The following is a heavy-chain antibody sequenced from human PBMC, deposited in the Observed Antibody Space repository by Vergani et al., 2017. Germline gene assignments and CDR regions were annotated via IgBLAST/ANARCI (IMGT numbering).Heavy chain of an antibody. CDR1: GFSLSTSGVG. D-gene: IGHD6-25*01. V-gene: IGHV2-5*01. Sequence: QITLKESGPTLVKPTQTLTLICTFSGFSLSTSGVGVGWIRQPPGKALEWLALIYWSDDKRYSQSLNSRLTITKDTSKNQVVLTMTNMDPVDTATYYCARGPSWDYFDYWGQGTLVTVSS. CDR2: IYWSDDK. J-gene: IGHJ4*02. CDR3: ARGPSWDYFDY.